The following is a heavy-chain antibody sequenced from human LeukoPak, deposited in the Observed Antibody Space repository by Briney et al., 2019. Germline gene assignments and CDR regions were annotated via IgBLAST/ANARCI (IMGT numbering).Heavy chain of an antibody. CDR1: GFSFSTYA. J-gene: IGHJ4*02. V-gene: IGHV3-23*01. D-gene: IGHD1-1*01. CDR2: SGISGGT. Sequence: GGSLRLSCAATGFSFSTYAMSWVRQAPGKRLEWVSTSGISGGTYYSDSVKGRFTISRDKSKNTLYLQMNSLGAEDTALYYCAKRSSSTTYYFDNWGQGTLVTVSS. CDR3: AKRSSSTTYYFDN.